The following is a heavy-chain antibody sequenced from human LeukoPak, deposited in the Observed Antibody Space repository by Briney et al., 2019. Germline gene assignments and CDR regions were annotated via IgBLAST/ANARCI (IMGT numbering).Heavy chain of an antibody. CDR1: GGSFSGYY. V-gene: IGHV4-34*01. J-gene: IGHJ4*02. CDR2: INHSGST. CDR3: ARDPDFGSGSYFDY. D-gene: IGHD3-10*01. Sequence: SETLSLTCAVYGGSFSGYYWSWIRQPPGKGLEWIGEINHSGSTNYNPSLKSRVTISVDTSKNQFSLKLSSVTAADTAVYYCARDPDFGSGSYFDYWGQGTLVTVSS.